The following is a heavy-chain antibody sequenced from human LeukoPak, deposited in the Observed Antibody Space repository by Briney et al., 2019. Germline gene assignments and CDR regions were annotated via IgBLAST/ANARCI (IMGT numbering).Heavy chain of an antibody. J-gene: IGHJ3*02. D-gene: IGHD3-10*01. V-gene: IGHV4-59*01. CDR1: GGSISSYY. Sequence: SETLSLTCTVSGGSISSYYWSWIRQSAGKGLEWIGYIYYSGSTNFNPSLKSRVTISVDTSKTQFSLKLSSVTAADTAVYYCAKSNGYGLIDIWGQGTMVAVSS. CDR2: IYYSGST. CDR3: AKSNGYGLIDI.